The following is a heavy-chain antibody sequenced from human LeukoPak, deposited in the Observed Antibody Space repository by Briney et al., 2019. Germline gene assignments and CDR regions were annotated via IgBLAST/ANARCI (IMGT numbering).Heavy chain of an antibody. CDR3: AYKSYTFDI. V-gene: IGHV4-59*01. J-gene: IGHJ3*02. CDR1: GGSISDWY. Sequence: PSETLSLTCTVSGGSISDWYWSWIRQAPGKGLEWIGDIYYTGSTNYNPSLKSRVTISVDTSKNQFSLQLSSVTAADTAMYCCAYKSYTFDIWGQGTMVTVSS. CDR2: IYYTGST. D-gene: IGHD1-1*01.